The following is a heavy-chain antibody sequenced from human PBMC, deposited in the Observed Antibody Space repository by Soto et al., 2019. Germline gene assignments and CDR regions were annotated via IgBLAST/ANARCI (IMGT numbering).Heavy chain of an antibody. CDR2: IYYSGST. J-gene: IGHJ4*02. CDR3: ARDRGVVTPGFLDY. D-gene: IGHD2-15*01. CDR1: GGSISSYY. V-gene: IGHV4-59*01. Sequence: SETLSLTCTVSGGSISSYYWSWIRQPPGKGLEWIGYIYYSGSTNYNPSLKSRVTISVDTSKNQFSLKLSSVTAADTAGYYCARDRGVVTPGFLDYWGQGTLVTVSS.